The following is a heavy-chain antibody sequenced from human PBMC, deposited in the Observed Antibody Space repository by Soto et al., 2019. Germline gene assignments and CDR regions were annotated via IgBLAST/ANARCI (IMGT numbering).Heavy chain of an antibody. D-gene: IGHD3-3*01. J-gene: IGHJ6*02. CDR1: GYTLTGYY. Sequence: ASVKVSCKASGYTLTGYYMHWVRQAPGQGLEWMGWINPNSGGTNYAQKLQGRVTMTTDTSTSTAYMELRSLRSDDTAVYYCARNGYYDFWSGYSNYGMDVWGQGTTVTVSS. V-gene: IGHV1-2*02. CDR2: INPNSGGT. CDR3: ARNGYYDFWSGYSNYGMDV.